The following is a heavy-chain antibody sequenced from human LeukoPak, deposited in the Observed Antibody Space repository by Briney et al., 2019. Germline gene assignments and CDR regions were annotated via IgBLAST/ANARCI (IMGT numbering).Heavy chain of an antibody. CDR2: FDPEDGET. CDR1: GYTLTELS. D-gene: IGHD1-26*01. CDR3: ATGDPIVGATLDY. Sequence: GASVKVSCKVSGYTLTELSMHWVRQAPGKGLEWMGGFDPEDGETIYAQKFQDRVIMTEDTSTDTAYMELSSLRSEDTAVYYCATGDPIVGATLDYWGQGTLVTVSS. J-gene: IGHJ4*02. V-gene: IGHV1-24*01.